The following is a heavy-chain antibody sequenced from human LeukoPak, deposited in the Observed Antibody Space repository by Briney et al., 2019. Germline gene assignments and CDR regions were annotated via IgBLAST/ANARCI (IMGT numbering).Heavy chain of an antibody. CDR3: ARHASGSYSHDAFDI. J-gene: IGHJ3*02. CDR2: IYHSGST. CDR1: GYSISSGYY. V-gene: IGHV4-38-2*01. Sequence: SETLSLTCVVSGYSISSGYYWGWIRQPPGKGLEWIGSIYHSGSTYYNPSLKSRVTISVDTSKNQFSLKLSSVTAADTAVYYCARHASGSYSHDAFDIWGQGTIVTVSS. D-gene: IGHD1-26*01.